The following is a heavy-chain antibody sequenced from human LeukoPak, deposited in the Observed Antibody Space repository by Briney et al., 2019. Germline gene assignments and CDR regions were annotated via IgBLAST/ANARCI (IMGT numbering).Heavy chain of an antibody. CDR2: IYYSGST. CDR1: GGSISSYY. Sequence: PSETLSLTCTVSGGSISSYYWSWIRQPPGKGLEWIGYIYYSGSTNYNPSLKSRVTISVDTSKNQFSLKLSSVTAADTAVYYCARVRGRQRPPYYYYMDVCGKGTTVTVSS. J-gene: IGHJ6*03. CDR3: ARVRGRQRPPYYYYMDV. V-gene: IGHV4-59*01. D-gene: IGHD3-10*01.